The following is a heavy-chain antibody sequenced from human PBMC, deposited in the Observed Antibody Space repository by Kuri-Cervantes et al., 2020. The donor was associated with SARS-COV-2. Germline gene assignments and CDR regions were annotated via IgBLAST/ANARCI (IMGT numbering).Heavy chain of an antibody. Sequence: GGSRRLSCTASGFTFGDYAMSWVRQAPGKGLEWVGFIRSKAYGGTTEYAASVKGRFTISRDDSKSIAYLQMNSLKTEDTAVYYCTRDPAYDAFDIWGQGTMVTVSS. J-gene: IGHJ3*02. V-gene: IGHV3-49*04. CDR1: GFTFGDYA. CDR2: IRSKAYGGTT. CDR3: TRDPAYDAFDI.